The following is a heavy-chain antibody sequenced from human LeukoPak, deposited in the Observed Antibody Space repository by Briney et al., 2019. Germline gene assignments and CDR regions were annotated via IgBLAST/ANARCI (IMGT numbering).Heavy chain of an antibody. Sequence: ASVKVSCKASGYTFTGYYMHWVRQAPGQGLEWMGWINPNSGGTNYAQKFQGRVTMTRDTSISTAYMELSRLRSDDTAVYYCARDDYDFWSGYFLRNNWFDPWGQGTLVTVSS. J-gene: IGHJ5*02. CDR1: GYTFTGYY. D-gene: IGHD3-3*01. CDR2: INPNSGGT. V-gene: IGHV1-2*02. CDR3: ARDDYDFWSGYFLRNNWFDP.